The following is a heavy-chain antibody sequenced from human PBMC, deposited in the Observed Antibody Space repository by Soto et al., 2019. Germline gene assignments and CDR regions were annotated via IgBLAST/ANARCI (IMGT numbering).Heavy chain of an antibody. J-gene: IGHJ4*02. CDR2: IYYRGSA. Sequence: PSETLSLTCSVSGGSISSSSHYWSWIRQSPGKGLDWIGSIYYRGSAYYNPSLKSRVTISVDTSKNQFSLKLRSVTAADTSVYYCARHPGIAAHFDFWGQGTLVTVSS. CDR3: ARHPGIAAHFDF. V-gene: IGHV4-39*01. CDR1: GGSISSSSHY. D-gene: IGHD6-13*01.